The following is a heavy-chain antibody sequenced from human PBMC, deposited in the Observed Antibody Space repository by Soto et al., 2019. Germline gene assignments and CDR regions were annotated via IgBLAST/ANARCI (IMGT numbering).Heavy chain of an antibody. D-gene: IGHD5-12*01. J-gene: IGHJ6*02. Sequence: QVQLVESGGGVVQPGRSLRLSCAASGFTFSSYGMHWVRQAPGKGLEWVAVIWYDGSNKYYADSVKGRFTISRDNSKNTLYLQMNSLRAEDTAVYYCARDRADIVATGNGMDVWGQGTTVTVSS. V-gene: IGHV3-33*01. CDR2: IWYDGSNK. CDR3: ARDRADIVATGNGMDV. CDR1: GFTFSSYG.